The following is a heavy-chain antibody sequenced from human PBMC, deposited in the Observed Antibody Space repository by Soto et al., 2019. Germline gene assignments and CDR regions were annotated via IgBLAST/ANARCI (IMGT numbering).Heavy chain of an antibody. CDR3: ARDRQIFDYFASGSGGSDV. D-gene: IGHD3-10*01. J-gene: IGHJ6*02. Sequence: SETLSLTCTVSGVSISSGGFYWNWIRQRPGKGLEWMGYIHYTERAYYNPSLKSRITISVDTSNNQFSLKLNSVTAADTGVYYCARDRQIFDYFASGSGGSDVWGQGTLVTVSS. V-gene: IGHV4-31*03. CDR1: GVSISSGGFY. CDR2: IHYTERA.